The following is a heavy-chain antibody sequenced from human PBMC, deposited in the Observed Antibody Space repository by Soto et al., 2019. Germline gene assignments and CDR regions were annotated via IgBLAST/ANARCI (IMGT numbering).Heavy chain of an antibody. CDR2: INPNSGGT. CDR1: GYTFTGYY. D-gene: IGHD4-4*01. CDR3: ARSLDYSNTYYYGMDV. J-gene: IGHJ6*02. V-gene: IGHV1-2*02. Sequence: GASVKVSCKASGYTFTGYYMHWVRQAPGQGLEWMGWINPNSGGTNYAQKFQGRVTMTRDTSISTAYMELSRLRSDDTAVYYCARSLDYSNTYYYGMDVWGQGTTVTAP.